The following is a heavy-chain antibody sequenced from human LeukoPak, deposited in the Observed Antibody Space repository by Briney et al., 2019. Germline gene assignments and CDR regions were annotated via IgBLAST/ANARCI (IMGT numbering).Heavy chain of an antibody. Sequence: GGSLRLSCAASGFTFSSYAMHWVRQAPGKGLEYVSAISSNGGSTYYANSVKGRFTISRDNSKNTLYLQMGSLRAEDMAVYYCARATYSSFAGGAFDIWGQGTMVTVSS. CDR2: ISSNGGST. J-gene: IGHJ3*02. CDR3: ARATYSSFAGGAFDI. V-gene: IGHV3-64*01. CDR1: GFTFSSYA. D-gene: IGHD6-6*01.